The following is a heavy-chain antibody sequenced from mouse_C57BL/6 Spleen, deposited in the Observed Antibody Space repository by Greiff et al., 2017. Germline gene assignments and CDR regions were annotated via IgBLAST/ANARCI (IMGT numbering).Heavy chain of an antibody. Sequence: EVHLVESGEGLVKPGGSLKLSCAASGFTFSSYAMSWVRQTPAKRLEWVAYISRGGDYIYYADTVKGRFTISRDNARNTLYLQMSSLKSEDTAMYYCTRDQGYYGSVDYWGQGTTLTVSS. CDR1: GFTFSSYA. D-gene: IGHD1-1*01. V-gene: IGHV5-9-1*02. J-gene: IGHJ2*01. CDR2: ISRGGDYI. CDR3: TRDQGYYGSVDY.